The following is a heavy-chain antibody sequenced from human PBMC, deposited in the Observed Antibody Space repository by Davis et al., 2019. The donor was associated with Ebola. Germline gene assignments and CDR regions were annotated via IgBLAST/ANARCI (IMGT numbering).Heavy chain of an antibody. Sequence: PGGSLRLSCVASGFTFSDYYMTWLRQAPGKGLEWISHISNTGSPIYYADSVKGRCTISRDNAKASLFLQIESLRVEDTAMYYCARKVAGLFYFDSWGQGTLVTVSS. CDR3: ARKVAGLFYFDS. CDR1: GFTFSDYY. D-gene: IGHD5-12*01. CDR2: ISNTGSPI. J-gene: IGHJ4*02. V-gene: IGHV3-11*01.